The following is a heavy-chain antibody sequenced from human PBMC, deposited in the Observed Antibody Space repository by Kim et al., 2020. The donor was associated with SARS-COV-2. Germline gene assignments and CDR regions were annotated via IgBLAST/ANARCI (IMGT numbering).Heavy chain of an antibody. D-gene: IGHD3-10*01. J-gene: IGHJ4*02. Sequence: NYVQKCQGKVTMSRETSISTAYMELGRLRSDDTAVYYCARDRYYGSGVDYWGQGTLVTVSS. CDR3: ARDRYYGSGVDY. V-gene: IGHV1-2*02.